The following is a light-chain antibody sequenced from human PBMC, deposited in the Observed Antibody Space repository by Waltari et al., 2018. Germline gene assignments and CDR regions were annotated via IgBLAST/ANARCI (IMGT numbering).Light chain of an antibody. Sequence: EIVLTQSPGTLSLSPGESATLSCRASQSVSSSYLAWYQQKPGQAPRLLIYGASSRATGIPDRFSGSGSGTDFTLTISRLEPEDFAVYYCQQYGSSPPVTFGPGTKVDIK. J-gene: IGKJ3*01. CDR2: GAS. CDR1: QSVSSSY. V-gene: IGKV3-20*01. CDR3: QQYGSSPPVT.